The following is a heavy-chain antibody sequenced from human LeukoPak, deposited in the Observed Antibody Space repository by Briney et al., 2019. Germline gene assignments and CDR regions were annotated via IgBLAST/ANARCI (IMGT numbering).Heavy chain of an antibody. CDR3: ARDRVLHYFDY. CDR1: GFTFSSYG. CDR2: IWYDGSNK. J-gene: IGHJ4*02. V-gene: IGHV3-33*01. D-gene: IGHD3-16*01. Sequence: PGGSLRLSCTASGFTFSSYGMHWVRQAPGKGLEWVAVIWYDGSNKYYADSVKGRFTISRDNSKNTVDLQMTSLRADDTAVYYCARDRVLHYFDYWGQGTLVTVPS.